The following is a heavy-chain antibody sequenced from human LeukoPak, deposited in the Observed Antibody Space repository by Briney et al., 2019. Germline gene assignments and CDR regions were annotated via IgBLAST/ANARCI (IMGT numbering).Heavy chain of an antibody. V-gene: IGHV3-23*01. D-gene: IGHD5-12*01. CDR1: GFTFSNYA. CDR2: ILSSGGST. Sequence: GGSLRLSCAASGFTFSNYAMSWVRQAPGKGLEWVSAILSSGGSTYYADSVKGRFTISRDNAKNTLYLQMNSLRAEDTAVYYCASGSPPEYWGQGTLVTVSS. CDR3: ASGSPPEY. J-gene: IGHJ4*02.